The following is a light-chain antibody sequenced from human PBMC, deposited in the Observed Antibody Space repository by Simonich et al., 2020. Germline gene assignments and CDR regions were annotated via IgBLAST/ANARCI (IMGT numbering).Light chain of an antibody. CDR1: LSVSSN. CDR2: DAS. J-gene: IGKJ2*01. CDR3: QQYGSSPYT. V-gene: IGKV3-20*01. Sequence: EIVMTQSPATLSVSPGERATLSCRASLSVSSNLDWYQQKPGQAPRLLIYDASSRATGIPDRFSGSGSGTDFTLTISRLEPEDFAVYYCQQYGSSPYTFGQRTKLEIK.